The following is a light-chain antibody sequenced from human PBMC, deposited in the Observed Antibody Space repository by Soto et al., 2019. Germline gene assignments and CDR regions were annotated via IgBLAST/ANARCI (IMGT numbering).Light chain of an antibody. CDR1: QSVGSSY. V-gene: IGKV3D-20*02. J-gene: IGKJ5*01. CDR2: GAS. CDR3: QQRSNWPIT. Sequence: EVVLTQSPGTLSLSPGDRATLSCRISQSVGSSYLAWYQQKPGQAPRLLIYGASTRATGIPARFSGSGSGTDFTLTISSLEPEDFAVYYCQQRSNWPITFGQGTRLEIK.